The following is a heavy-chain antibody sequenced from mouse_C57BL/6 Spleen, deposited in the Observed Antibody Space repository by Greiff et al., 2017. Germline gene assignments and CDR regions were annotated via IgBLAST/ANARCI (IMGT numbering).Heavy chain of an antibody. D-gene: IGHD1-1*01. J-gene: IGHJ4*01. CDR1: GYTFTSYW. V-gene: IGHV1-55*01. CDR3: ARYRYYYGSSYDYAMDY. Sequence: QVQLQQPGAELVKPGASVKMSCKASGYTFTSYWITWVKQRHGQGLEWIGDIYPGCGSTKYNEKFKSKATLTVDPSSSTAYMQLSCLTSEDSAVYYCARYRYYYGSSYDYAMDYWGQGTSVTVSS. CDR2: IYPGCGST.